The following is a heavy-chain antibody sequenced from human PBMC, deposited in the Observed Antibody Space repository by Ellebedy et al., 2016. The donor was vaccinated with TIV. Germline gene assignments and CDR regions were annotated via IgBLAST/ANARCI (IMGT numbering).Heavy chain of an antibody. CDR2: IRSKAYGGTT. V-gene: IGHV3-49*03. CDR1: GFTFGDYA. J-gene: IGHJ6*02. Sequence: GESLKISCTASGFTFGDYAMSWFRQAPGKGLEWVGFIRSKAYGGTTEYAASVKGRFTISRDASKSIAYLQMNSLKTEDTAVYYCTRDLPGGGMDVWGQGTTVIVSS. CDR3: TRDLPGGGMDV. D-gene: IGHD1-14*01.